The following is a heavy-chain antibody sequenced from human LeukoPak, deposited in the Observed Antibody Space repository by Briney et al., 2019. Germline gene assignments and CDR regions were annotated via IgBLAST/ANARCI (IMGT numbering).Heavy chain of an antibody. CDR1: GFTFSSYA. V-gene: IGHV3-30*04. J-gene: IGHJ2*01. D-gene: IGHD5/OR15-5a*01. CDR3: ARDLVSSYWYFDL. Sequence: GGSLRLSCAASGFTFSSYAMHWVRQAPGKGLEWVAVISYDGSNKYYADFVKGRFTISRDNSKNTLYLQMNSLRAEDTAVYYCARDLVSSYWYFDLWGRGTLVTVSS. CDR2: ISYDGSNK.